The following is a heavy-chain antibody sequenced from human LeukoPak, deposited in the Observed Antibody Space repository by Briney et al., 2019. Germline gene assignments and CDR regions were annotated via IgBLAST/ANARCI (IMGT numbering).Heavy chain of an antibody. CDR3: ARLGARQMLEY. V-gene: IGHV3-7*01. D-gene: IGHD4-17*01. Sequence: GGSLRLSWAASEFTFSSYWMSWVRQAPGKGLEWVANIKQDGGQIYYLDSVKGRFTVSRDNAKNSLYLQMNSLRAEDTAVYYCARLGARQMLEYRGQGTLVTVSS. CDR1: EFTFSSYW. CDR2: IKQDGGQI. J-gene: IGHJ4*02.